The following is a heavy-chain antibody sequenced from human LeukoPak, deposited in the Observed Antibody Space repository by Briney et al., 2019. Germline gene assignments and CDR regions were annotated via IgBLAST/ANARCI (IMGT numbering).Heavy chain of an antibody. CDR2: FDPEDGET. Sequence: ASVKVSCKVSGYTLTELSMHWVRQAPGKGLEWMGGFDPEDGETIYAQKFQGRVTMTEDTSTDTAYMELSSLRSEDTAVYYCARMSGYCSGDSCYGNNWFDPWGQGTLVTVSS. D-gene: IGHD2-15*01. V-gene: IGHV1-24*01. CDR1: GYTLTELS. CDR3: ARMSGYCSGDSCYGNNWFDP. J-gene: IGHJ5*02.